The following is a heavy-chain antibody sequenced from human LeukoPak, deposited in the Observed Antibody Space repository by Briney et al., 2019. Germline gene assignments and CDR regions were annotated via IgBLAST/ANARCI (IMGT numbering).Heavy chain of an antibody. V-gene: IGHV4-39*07. J-gene: IGHJ4*02. CDR3: AREVAGRFDY. CDR2: IYYSGST. CDR1: GGSISSSSYY. D-gene: IGHD6-19*01. Sequence: TSETLSLTCTVSGGSISSSSYYWGWIRQPPGKGLEWIGSIYYSGSTNYNPSLKSRVTISVDTSKNQFSLKLSSVTAADTAVYYCAREVAGRFDYWGQGTLVTVSS.